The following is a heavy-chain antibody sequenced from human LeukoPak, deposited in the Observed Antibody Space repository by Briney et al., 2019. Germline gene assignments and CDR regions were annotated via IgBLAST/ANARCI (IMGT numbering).Heavy chain of an antibody. V-gene: IGHV1-2*02. J-gene: IGHJ5*02. Sequence: ASVKVSCKASGYTFTGYYMHWVRQAPGQGLEWMGWINPNSGGTNYAQKFQGRVTMTRDTSISTAYMELSRLRSDDTAVSYCARGILTGRNNWFDPWGQGTLVTVSS. CDR2: INPNSGGT. CDR3: ARGILTGRNNWFDP. D-gene: IGHD3-9*01. CDR1: GYTFTGYY.